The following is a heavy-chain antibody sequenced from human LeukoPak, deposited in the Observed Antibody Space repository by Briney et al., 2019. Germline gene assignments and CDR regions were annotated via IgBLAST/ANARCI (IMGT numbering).Heavy chain of an antibody. J-gene: IGHJ3*02. V-gene: IGHV3-74*01. D-gene: IGHD3-16*01. CDR3: ARELPRIGGQTDASDI. Sequence: GGSLRLSCAVSGFTSSGDWMHWVRQAPGKGLVWVSRSKNDGSSTSYADSVKGRSTISRDNAKYTLYLQMNSLRAEDTAVYYCARELPRIGGQTDASDIWGQGTMVTVS. CDR1: GFTSSGDW. CDR2: SKNDGSST.